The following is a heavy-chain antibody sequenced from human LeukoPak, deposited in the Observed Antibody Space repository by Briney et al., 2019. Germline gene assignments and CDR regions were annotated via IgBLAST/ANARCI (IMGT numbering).Heavy chain of an antibody. Sequence: GGSLRLSCVASGLTFGNYGMTWVRQAPGKGLEWVSAISGSGGSTDYADSVKGRFTISRDISKSTLYLQMNSLRAEDTAVYYCAKDRGLGITMVFDYWGQGTLVTVSS. D-gene: IGHD3-10*01. CDR1: GLTFGNYG. J-gene: IGHJ4*02. CDR2: ISGSGGST. CDR3: AKDRGLGITMVFDY. V-gene: IGHV3-23*01.